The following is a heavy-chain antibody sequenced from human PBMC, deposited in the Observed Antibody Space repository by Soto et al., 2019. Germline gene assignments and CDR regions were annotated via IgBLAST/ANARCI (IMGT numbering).Heavy chain of an antibody. V-gene: IGHV3-64*02. CDR3: ARRAPEYRDYLGMDV. Sequence: GGSLRLSCAASGFTFSNYAMHWVRQAPGKGLEYVSAISANGDSTYYADSVKGRFTISRDNSKNTLYLQMDSLRAEDMAVYYCARRAPEYRDYLGMDVWGKGTTVTVSS. CDR2: ISANGDST. CDR1: GFTFSNYA. J-gene: IGHJ6*04. D-gene: IGHD4-17*01.